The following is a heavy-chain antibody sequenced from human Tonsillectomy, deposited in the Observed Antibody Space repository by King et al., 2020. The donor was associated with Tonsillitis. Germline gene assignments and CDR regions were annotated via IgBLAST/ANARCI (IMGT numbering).Heavy chain of an antibody. J-gene: IGHJ4*02. CDR3: TTDEIVVVPAANFDY. D-gene: IGHD2-2*01. Sequence: QLVQSGGGLVKPGGSLRLSCAASGFTFSNAWMNWVRQAPGKGLEWVGRIKRKIDGGTRDYAAPVKGRFTVSRDDSKNTLYLQMNSLKTEDTAVYYCTTDEIVVVPAANFDYWGQGTLVTVSS. V-gene: IGHV3-15*07. CDR2: IKRKIDGGTR. CDR1: GFTFSNAW.